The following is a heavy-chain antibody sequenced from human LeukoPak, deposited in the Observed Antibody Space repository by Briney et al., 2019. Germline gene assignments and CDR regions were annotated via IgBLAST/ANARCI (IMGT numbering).Heavy chain of an antibody. J-gene: IGHJ5*02. V-gene: IGHV4-4*07. CDR2: IYNSGST. D-gene: IGHD6-13*01. Sequence: SETLSLTCTVSGGSISSYYWSWIRQPAGKGLEWIGRIYNSGSTNYNPSLKSRVTMSVDTSKNQFSLKLSSVTAADTAVYYCARGSGSWWANWFDPWGQGTLVTVSS. CDR1: GGSISSYY. CDR3: ARGSGSWWANWFDP.